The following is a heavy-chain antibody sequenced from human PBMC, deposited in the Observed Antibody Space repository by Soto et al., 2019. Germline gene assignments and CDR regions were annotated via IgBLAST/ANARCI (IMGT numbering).Heavy chain of an antibody. D-gene: IGHD6-19*01. J-gene: IGHJ4*02. CDR2: INQDGSQK. V-gene: IGHV3-7*01. Sequence: GGSLRLSCAASGFIVSNYWMSWVRQAPGKGPEWVANINQDGSQKYYVDSVRGRFTISRDNAENSVYLQMSSLRAEDTAVYYCARIGYSSGWYRHFEVWGQGTLVPVSS. CDR1: GFIVSNYW. CDR3: ARIGYSSGWYRHFEV.